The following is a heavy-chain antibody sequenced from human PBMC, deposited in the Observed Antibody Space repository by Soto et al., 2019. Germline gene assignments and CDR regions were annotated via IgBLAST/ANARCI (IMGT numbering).Heavy chain of an antibody. Sequence: RWSLRLSCSASVFTCSSYAMHWLRQAPGKGLEWVAVISYDGSNKYYADSVKGRFTISRDNSKNTLYLQMNSLRAEDTAVHYCARDPYYDILTGYPYGMDVWGQGTTVTV. D-gene: IGHD3-9*01. J-gene: IGHJ6*02. CDR3: ARDPYYDILTGYPYGMDV. CDR1: VFTCSSYA. V-gene: IGHV3-30-3*01. CDR2: ISYDGSNK.